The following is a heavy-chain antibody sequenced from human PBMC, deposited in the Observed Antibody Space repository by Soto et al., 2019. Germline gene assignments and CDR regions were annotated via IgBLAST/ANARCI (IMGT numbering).Heavy chain of an antibody. CDR2: IHYSGST. CDR1: GDSISSYY. Sequence: SETLSLTCTVSGDSISSYYWGWIRQPPGKGLGWIGYIHYSGSTNYNPSLKSRVTISVDTPKNQFSLKVNSMTAADTAVYYCARGGLAARKGRWFDPWGQGTLVTVSS. D-gene: IGHD6-6*01. V-gene: IGHV4-59*01. J-gene: IGHJ5*02. CDR3: ARGGLAARKGRWFDP.